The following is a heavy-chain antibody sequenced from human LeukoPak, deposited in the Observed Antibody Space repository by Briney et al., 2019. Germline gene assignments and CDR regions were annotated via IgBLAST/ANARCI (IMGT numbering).Heavy chain of an antibody. V-gene: IGHV4-59*01. CDR2: IYYSGST. CDR3: ASDVLSDYDSSGYYGFDY. D-gene: IGHD3-22*01. J-gene: IGHJ4*02. Sequence: SETLSLTCTVSGGSISSYYWSWIRQPPGKGLEWIGYIYYSGSTNYNPSLKSRVTISVDTSKNQFSLKLSSVTAADTAVYYCASDVLSDYDSSGYYGFDYWGQGTLVTVSS. CDR1: GGSISSYY.